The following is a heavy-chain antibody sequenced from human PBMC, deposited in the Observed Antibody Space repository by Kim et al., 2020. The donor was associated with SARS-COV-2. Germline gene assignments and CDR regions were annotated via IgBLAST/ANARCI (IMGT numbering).Heavy chain of an antibody. D-gene: IGHD3-10*01. Sequence: SETLSLTCTVSGGSISSYYWSWIRQPPGKGLEWIGYIYYSGSTNYNPSLKSRVTISVDTSKNQFSLKLSSVTAADTAVYYCARRAVWFGPYWYFDLWGRGTLVTVSS. CDR3: ARRAVWFGPYWYFDL. CDR2: IYYSGST. CDR1: GGSISSYY. V-gene: IGHV4-59*08. J-gene: IGHJ2*01.